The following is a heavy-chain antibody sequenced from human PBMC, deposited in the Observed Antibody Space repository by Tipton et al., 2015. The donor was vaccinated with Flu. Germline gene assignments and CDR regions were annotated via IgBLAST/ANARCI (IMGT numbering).Heavy chain of an antibody. D-gene: IGHD3-22*01. J-gene: IGHJ4*02. CDR1: GGSFRGYY. CDR3: ARRGGYFIPDDY. CDR2: INHSGST. Sequence: TLSLTCAVYGGSFRGYYWSWIRQPPGKGLEWIGEINHSGSTNYNPSLKSRVTISVDTSKNQFSLKLSSVTAADTAVYHCARRGGYFIPDDYWGQGTLVTVSS. V-gene: IGHV4-34*01.